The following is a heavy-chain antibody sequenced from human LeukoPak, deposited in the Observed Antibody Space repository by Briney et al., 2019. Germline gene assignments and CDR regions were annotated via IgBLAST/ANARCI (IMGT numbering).Heavy chain of an antibody. D-gene: IGHD3-22*01. CDR1: GDSVSSNCAA. J-gene: IGHJ4*02. CDR2: TYYRSKLYN. V-gene: IGHV6-1*01. CDR3: ARVGSSGYYYHPFDY. Sequence: SQTLSLTCAFSGDSVSSNCAAWHWLRQSPSRGLEWLGRTYYRSKLYNDYVVSVKSRITINPDTSKNQFSLQLNSVTPEDTAVYYCARVGSSGYYYHPFDYWGQGTLVTVSS.